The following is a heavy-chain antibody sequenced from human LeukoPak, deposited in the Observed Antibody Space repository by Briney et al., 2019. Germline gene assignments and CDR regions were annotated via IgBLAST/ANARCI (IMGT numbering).Heavy chain of an antibody. D-gene: IGHD2-2*01. CDR3: ARDFSVVVPAAVFDY. V-gene: IGHV3-69-1*01. CDR2: FGVTGTI. J-gene: IGHJ4*02. CDR1: GFTFSSYA. Sequence: NPGGSLRLSCVASGFTFSSYAMNWIRQAPGKGLEWVAYFGVTGTIHYADSMRGRFTISRDNAKNSLYLQMNSLRAEDTAVYYCARDFSVVVPAAVFDYWGQGTLVTVSS.